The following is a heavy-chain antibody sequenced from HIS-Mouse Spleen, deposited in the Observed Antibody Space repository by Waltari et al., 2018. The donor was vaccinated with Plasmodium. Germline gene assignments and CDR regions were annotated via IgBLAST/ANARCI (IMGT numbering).Heavy chain of an antibody. CDR3: AKVAQGTRDAFDI. V-gene: IGHV3-33*06. D-gene: IGHD2-8*01. J-gene: IGHJ3*02. CDR1: GFTFSSYG. CDR2: IWYDGSNK. Sequence: QVQLVESGGGVVQPGRSLRLSCAASGFTFSSYGMHGVRQAPGKGLEWVAVIWYDGSNKYYADSVKGRFTISRDNSKNTLYLQMNSLRAEDTAVYYCAKVAQGTRDAFDIWGQGTMVTVSS.